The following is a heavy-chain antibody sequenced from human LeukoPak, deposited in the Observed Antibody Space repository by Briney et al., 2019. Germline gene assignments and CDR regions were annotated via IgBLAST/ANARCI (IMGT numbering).Heavy chain of an antibody. D-gene: IGHD6-19*01. CDR2: IRYDGSNK. CDR1: AFTFSSYG. V-gene: IGHV3-30*02. Sequence: GGSLRLSCAASAFTFSSYGMHWVRQAPGKGLEWVAFIRYDGSNKYYADSVKGRFTISRDNSKNTLYLQMNSLRAEDTAVYYCAKPLAPTVAGSYFDYWGQGTLVTVSS. J-gene: IGHJ4*02. CDR3: AKPLAPTVAGSYFDY.